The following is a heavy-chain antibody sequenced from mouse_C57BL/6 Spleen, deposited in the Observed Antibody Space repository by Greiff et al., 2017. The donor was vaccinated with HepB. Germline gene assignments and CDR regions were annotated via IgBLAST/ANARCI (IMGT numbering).Heavy chain of an antibody. V-gene: IGHV1-52*01. Sequence: VKLQQPGAELVRPGSSVKLSCKASGYTFTSYWMHWVKQRPIQGLEWIGNIDPSDSETHYNQKFKDKATLTVDKSSSTAYMQLSSLTSEDSAVYYCARFPLTGTGGYFDVWGTGTTVTVSS. CDR1: GYTFTSYW. J-gene: IGHJ1*03. CDR3: ARFPLTGTGGYFDV. D-gene: IGHD4-1*01. CDR2: IDPSDSET.